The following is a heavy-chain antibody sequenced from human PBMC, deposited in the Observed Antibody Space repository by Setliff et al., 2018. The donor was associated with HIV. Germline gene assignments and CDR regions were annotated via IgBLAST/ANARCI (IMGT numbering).Heavy chain of an antibody. D-gene: IGHD3-10*01. CDR3: ARGVRGVIIDWYYFDY. J-gene: IGHJ4*02. CDR2: IYYSGST. V-gene: IGHV4-59*01. CDR1: GGSISSYY. Sequence: PSETLSLTCPVSGGSISSYYWSWIRQPPGKGLAWIGYIYYSGSTNYNPSLKSRVTLSVGTSKNQFSLKRSSVTAADTAVYYCARGVRGVIIDWYYFDYWGQGTLVTVSS.